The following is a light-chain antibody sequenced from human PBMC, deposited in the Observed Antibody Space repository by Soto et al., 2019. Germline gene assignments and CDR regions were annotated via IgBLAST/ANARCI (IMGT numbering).Light chain of an antibody. CDR3: QQYYSTPLT. CDR1: QSVLHSSNNKNY. Sequence: DIVMTQSPDSLAVSLGERATINCKSSQSVLHSSNNKNYLAWYQQKPGQPPKLLIYWASTRESGVPDRFSGSGSWTDFTLTIASLQAEDVAVYYCQQYYSTPLTFSGGTKVEIK. J-gene: IGKJ4*01. CDR2: WAS. V-gene: IGKV4-1*01.